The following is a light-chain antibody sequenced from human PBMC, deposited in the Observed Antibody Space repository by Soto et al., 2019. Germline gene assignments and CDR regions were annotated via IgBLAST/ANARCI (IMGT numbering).Light chain of an antibody. J-gene: IGKJ1*01. CDR1: QTINNW. CDR3: PHYNRYPWT. Sequence: DIQMTQSPSTLSASIGDRVTITCRASQTINNWLARYQQKPGKAPNLLIYHASNLETGVPSRCSVSAFGTEFTLTNSSLQPDDVATYYCPHYNRYPWTFGQGTKVEIK. V-gene: IGKV1-5*01. CDR2: HAS.